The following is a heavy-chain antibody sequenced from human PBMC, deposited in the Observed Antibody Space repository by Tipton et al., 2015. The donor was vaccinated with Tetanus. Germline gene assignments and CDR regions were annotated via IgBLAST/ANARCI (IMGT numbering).Heavy chain of an antibody. CDR2: VDRSGTT. CDR3: ARDPWLDY. V-gene: IGHV4-4*07. J-gene: IGHJ4*02. Sequence: TLSLTCTVSGVSISGYYWSWIRQPAGKGLEWIGRVDRSGTTTYNPSLKGRVTMSLDTSKNQFSLKLTSVTAADTAVYYCARDPWLDYWGQGTLVTVSS. CDR1: GVSISGYY.